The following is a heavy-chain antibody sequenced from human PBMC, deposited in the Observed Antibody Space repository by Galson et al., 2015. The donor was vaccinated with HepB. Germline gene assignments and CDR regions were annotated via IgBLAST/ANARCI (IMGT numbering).Heavy chain of an antibody. CDR1: GYTFTSYA. V-gene: IGHV7-4-1*02. D-gene: IGHD5-18*01. J-gene: IGHJ6*02. CDR3: ARDRAGYSYGLEYYYYGMDV. Sequence: SVKVSCKASGYTFTSYATNWVRQAPGQGLEWMGWINTNTGNPTYAQGFTGRFVFSLDTSVSTAYLQISSLKAEDTAVYYCARDRAGYSYGLEYYYYGMDVWGQGTTVTVSS. CDR2: INTNTGNP.